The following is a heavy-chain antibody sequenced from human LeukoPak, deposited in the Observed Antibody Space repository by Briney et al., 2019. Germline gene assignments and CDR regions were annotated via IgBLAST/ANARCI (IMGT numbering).Heavy chain of an antibody. J-gene: IGHJ4*02. V-gene: IGHV3-7*01. D-gene: IGHD6-19*01. CDR2: ISPSGTET. CDR1: GFPLSTYW. Sequence: GGSLRLSCAASGFPLSTYWVTWVRQAPGTGLEWVANISPSGTETYYVEPVKGRSTISRDNAKNFVYLQMNSLRAEDSAVYHCGRFGYVAGVDLWGQGTLVTVSS. CDR3: GRFGYVAGVDL.